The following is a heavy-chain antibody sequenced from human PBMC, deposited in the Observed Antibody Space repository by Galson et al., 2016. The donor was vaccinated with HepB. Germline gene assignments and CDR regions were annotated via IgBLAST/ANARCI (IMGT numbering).Heavy chain of an antibody. V-gene: IGHV3-53*01. Sequence: SLRLSCAASGFTVSNNYMSWVRQATGKGLDWISVIYSGGSTYYADSVKGRFTISRDDSKNTLFLQLTSLRAGDTAVYYCARGVVFVEDFYFDYWGQGALVTVSS. CDR3: ARGVVFVEDFYFDY. J-gene: IGHJ4*02. D-gene: IGHD3-10*02. CDR1: GFTVSNNY. CDR2: IYSGGST.